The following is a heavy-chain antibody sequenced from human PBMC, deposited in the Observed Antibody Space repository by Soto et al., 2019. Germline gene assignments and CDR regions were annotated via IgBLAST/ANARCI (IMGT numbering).Heavy chain of an antibody. V-gene: IGHV3-23*01. J-gene: IGHJ4*02. CDR1: GVGFSNYG. CDR2: ISASGDST. CDR3: ATDPRGPDY. Sequence: VHLLESGGGLVQPGGSLKLSCATSGVGFSNYGMSWVRQAPGKGLEWVSGISASGDSTYYAYPVKGRFTISGDNSKRTLYPQMNSQRAEDTAIYYCATDPRGPDYWGQGTQGTVS.